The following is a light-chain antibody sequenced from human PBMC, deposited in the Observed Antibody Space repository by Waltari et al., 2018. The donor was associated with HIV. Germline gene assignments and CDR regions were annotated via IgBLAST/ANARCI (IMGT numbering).Light chain of an antibody. J-gene: IGLJ3*02. V-gene: IGLV1-44*01. CDR1: SSNIGANT. Sequence: QSVLTQPPSASGTPGQRVTISCSGSSSNIGANTVNGYQQLPGTAPKLLIYSNNQRPSGVPARFSGSKSGTSASLAISGLQSDDEADYYCAAWDDSLNGGWMFGGGTKLTVL. CDR3: AAWDDSLNGGWM. CDR2: SNN.